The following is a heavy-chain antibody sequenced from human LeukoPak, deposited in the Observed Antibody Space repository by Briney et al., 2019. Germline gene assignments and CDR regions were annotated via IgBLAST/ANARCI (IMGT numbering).Heavy chain of an antibody. CDR2: IGSNISYI. CDR1: GLAFSSYT. V-gene: IGHV3-21*01. CDR3: ARGHDYGDY. Sequence: GGSLRLSCAASGLAFSSYTMNWVRQAPGKGLEWVSSIGSNISYIYYADSVKGRFTISRDNPKNSLYLQMNSLSAEDTAVYYCARGHDYGDYWGQGTLVTVSS. J-gene: IGHJ4*02.